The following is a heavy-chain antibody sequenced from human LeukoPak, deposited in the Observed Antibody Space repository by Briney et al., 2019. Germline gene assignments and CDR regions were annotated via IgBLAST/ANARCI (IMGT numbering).Heavy chain of an antibody. CDR3: TTDLLWFGETNWFDH. Sequence: GGSLRLSCAASGFTFSNAWMSWVRQAPGKGLEWVGRIKSKTDGGTTDYAAPVKGRFTISRDDSKNTLYLQMNSLKTEDTAVYYCTTDLLWFGETNWFDHWGQGTLVTVSS. V-gene: IGHV3-15*01. D-gene: IGHD3-10*01. CDR1: GFTFSNAW. CDR2: IKSKTDGGTT. J-gene: IGHJ5*02.